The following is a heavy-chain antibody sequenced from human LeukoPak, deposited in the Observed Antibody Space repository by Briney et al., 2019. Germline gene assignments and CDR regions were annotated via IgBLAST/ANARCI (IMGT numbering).Heavy chain of an antibody. CDR1: GVSISGSYY. D-gene: IGHD4-11*01. V-gene: IGHV4-39*07. Sequence: NTSETLSLTCTVSGVSISGSYYGGWIRQPPGKGLEWIGSIYYSGRIYYNASVKSRVTISVDTSKNHFSLKLTSVTAADTAVYYCARAPWAYGNYVHAFDIWGQGTMVTASS. CDR2: IYYSGRI. J-gene: IGHJ3*02. CDR3: ARAPWAYGNYVHAFDI.